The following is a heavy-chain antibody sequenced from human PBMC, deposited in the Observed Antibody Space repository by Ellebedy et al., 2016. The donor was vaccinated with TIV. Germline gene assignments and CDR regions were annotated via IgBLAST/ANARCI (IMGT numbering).Heavy chain of an antibody. V-gene: IGHV1-18*01. D-gene: IGHD5-18*01. J-gene: IGHJ3*02. CDR1: GYTFTSYG. CDR2: ISAYNGNT. CDR3: AREGYSYGDDAFDI. Sequence: ASVKVSCKASGYTFTSYGISWVRQAPGQGLEWMGWISAYNGNTNYAQKFQGRVTISADKSTSTAYMELSSLRSEDTAVYYCAREGYSYGDDAFDIWGQGTMVTVSS.